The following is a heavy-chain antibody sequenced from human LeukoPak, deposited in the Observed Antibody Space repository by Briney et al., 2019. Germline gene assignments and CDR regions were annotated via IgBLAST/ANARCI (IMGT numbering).Heavy chain of an antibody. CDR1: GFIVSHNY. CDR3: ARSRPYGDYYFDY. Sequence: GGSLRLSCAASGFIVSHNYMIWVRQAPGKGLEWISVIYIDGTTYYADSVKGRFTISRDQANNTLYLQMNSLRAEDTAVYYCARSRPYGDYYFDYWGQGTLVTVSS. CDR2: IYIDGTT. V-gene: IGHV3-53*01. D-gene: IGHD4-17*01. J-gene: IGHJ4*02.